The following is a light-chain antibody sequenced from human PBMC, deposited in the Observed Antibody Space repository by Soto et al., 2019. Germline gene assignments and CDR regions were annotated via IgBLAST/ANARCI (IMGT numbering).Light chain of an antibody. J-gene: IGKJ3*01. Sequence: EIVLTQSPGTLSLSPGERATLSCRASLSVNSNYLAWYQQKPGQSPRLLIYDASSRATCIPDRFSGSGSGTAFTLTISRLEPEDFAVYYCQQYGGSPPITFGPGTKVDIK. V-gene: IGKV3-20*01. CDR2: DAS. CDR3: QQYGGSPPIT. CDR1: LSVNSNY.